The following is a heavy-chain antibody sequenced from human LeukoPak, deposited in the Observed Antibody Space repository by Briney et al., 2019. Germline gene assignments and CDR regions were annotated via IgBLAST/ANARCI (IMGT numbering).Heavy chain of an antibody. J-gene: IGHJ4*02. D-gene: IGHD4-17*01. Sequence: GGSLRLSCAASGFTFSSYSMNWARQAPGKGLEWVSSISSSSSYIYYADSVKGRFTISRDNAKNSLYLQMNSLRAEDTAVYYCARGSGGSTVTTFIPPNSPRKKYYFDYWGQGTLVTVSS. CDR3: ARGSGGSTVTTFIPPNSPRKKYYFDY. V-gene: IGHV3-21*01. CDR1: GFTFSSYS. CDR2: ISSSSSYI.